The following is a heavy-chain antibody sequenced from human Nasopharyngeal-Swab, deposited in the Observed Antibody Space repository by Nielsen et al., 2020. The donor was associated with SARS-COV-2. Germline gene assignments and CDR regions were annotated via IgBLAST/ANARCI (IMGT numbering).Heavy chain of an antibody. J-gene: IGHJ3*02. CDR2: IYSGGST. Sequence: GRSLRLSCAASGFTVSSNYMSWVRQAPGKGLEWVSVIYSGGSTYYADSVKGRFTISRDNSKNTLYLQMNSLRAEDTAVYYCARDGYDSSGHDAFDIWGQGTMVTVSS. CDR1: GFTVSSNY. CDR3: ARDGYDSSGHDAFDI. V-gene: IGHV3-66*01. D-gene: IGHD3-22*01.